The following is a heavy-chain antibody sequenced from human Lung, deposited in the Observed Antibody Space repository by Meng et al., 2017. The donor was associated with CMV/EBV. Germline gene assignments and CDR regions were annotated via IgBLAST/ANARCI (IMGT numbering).Heavy chain of an antibody. D-gene: IGHD2-21*01. CDR1: GFTFSSYW. V-gene: IGHV3-7*01. CDR3: ASLYCGADCYFDN. CDR2: IKQDGSQT. J-gene: IGHJ4*02. Sequence: GESXKISXAAAGFTFSSYWMSWVRQAPGKGLEWLAYIKQDGSQTSYVDSVQGRFTISRDNAKNSLYLQMDSLRAEDTDVYSCASLYCGADCYFDNWGQGTXVTVSS.